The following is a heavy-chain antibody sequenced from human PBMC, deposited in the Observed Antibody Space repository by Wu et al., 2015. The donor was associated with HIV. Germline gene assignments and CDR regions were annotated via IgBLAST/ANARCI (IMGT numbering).Heavy chain of an antibody. V-gene: IGHV1-69*01. D-gene: IGHD6-19*01. CDR2: IIPLFGTT. CDR3: ASPRSPGFSSAWPTYFDY. J-gene: IGHJ4*02. Sequence: QVQLVQSGAEVKKPGASVKVSCKTRGYSFNIYYLHWIRQAPGQGLEWLGGIIPLFGTTEYAQIFQGRVTITTDESTSTAYMSLSSLRSEDTAVYFCASPRSPGFSSAWPTYFDYWGQGXLVTVSS. CDR1: GYSFNIYY.